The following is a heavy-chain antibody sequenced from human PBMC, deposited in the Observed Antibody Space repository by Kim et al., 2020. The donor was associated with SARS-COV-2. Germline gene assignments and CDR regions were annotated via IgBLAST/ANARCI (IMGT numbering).Heavy chain of an antibody. CDR1: GFTVSSNY. CDR2: IYSGGST. V-gene: IGHV3-53*01. Sequence: GGSLRLSCAASGFTVSSNYMSWVRQAPGKGLEWVSVIYSGGSTYYADSVKGRFTISRDNSKNTLYLQMNSLRGEDTAVYYCARESSGDYGGGYWGQGTLVTVSS. D-gene: IGHD4-17*01. J-gene: IGHJ4*02. CDR3: ARESSGDYGGGY.